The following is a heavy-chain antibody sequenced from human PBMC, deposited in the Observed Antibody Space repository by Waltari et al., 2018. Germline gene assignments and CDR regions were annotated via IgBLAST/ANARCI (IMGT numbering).Heavy chain of an antibody. D-gene: IGHD6-13*01. CDR1: GYTFTSYD. CDR2: MNPKSGNT. CDR3: ARGGKGSWYGFNWFDP. J-gene: IGHJ5*02. Sequence: QVQLVQSGAEVKKPGASVKVSCKASGYTFTSYDINWVRQATGQGLEWMGWMNPKSGNTGYEQKCQGRVTMTRNTSISTAYMELSSLRSEDTAVYYCARGGKGSWYGFNWFDPWGQGTLVTVSS. V-gene: IGHV1-8*01.